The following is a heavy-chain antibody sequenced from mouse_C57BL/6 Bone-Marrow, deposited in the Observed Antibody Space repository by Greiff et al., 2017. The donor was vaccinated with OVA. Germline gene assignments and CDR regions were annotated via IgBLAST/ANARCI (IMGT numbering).Heavy chain of an antibody. J-gene: IGHJ4*01. CDR3: ARSLRRSGGY. CDR2: IDPSDSYT. Sequence: QVQLQQPGAELVMPGASVKLSCKASGYTFTSYWMPWVKQRPGQGLEWIGEIDPSDSYTNYNQKFKGKSTLTVDKSSSTAYMQISSLTSEDSAVYYCARSLRRSGGYWGQGTSVTVSS. CDR1: GYTFTSYW. D-gene: IGHD1-1*01. V-gene: IGHV1-69*01.